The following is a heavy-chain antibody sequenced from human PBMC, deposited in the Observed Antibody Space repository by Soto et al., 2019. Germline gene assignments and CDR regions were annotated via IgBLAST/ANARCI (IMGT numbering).Heavy chain of an antibody. V-gene: IGHV4-4*02. CDR2: IYHSGST. CDR1: GGSISSSNW. D-gene: IGHD2-2*02. J-gene: IGHJ6*02. CDR3: ARDGLYCSSTSCYTRGHYYYYGMDV. Sequence: PSETLSLTCAVSGGSISSSNWWSWVRQPPGKGLEWIGEIYHSGSTNYNPSLKSRVTISVDKSKNQFSLKLSSVTAADTAVYYCARDGLYCSSTSCYTRGHYYYYGMDVWGQGTTVTVSS.